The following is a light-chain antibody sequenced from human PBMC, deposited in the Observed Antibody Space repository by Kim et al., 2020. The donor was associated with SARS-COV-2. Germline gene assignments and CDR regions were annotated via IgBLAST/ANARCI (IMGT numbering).Light chain of an antibody. J-gene: IGKJ2*01. CDR1: QFISTW. V-gene: IGKV1-5*01. CDR2: QAS. Sequence: GDRVTITCRASQFISTWLAWYQQKPGKAPKLLVYQASTLESGVPSRFSGSGSGTDFSLTIDSLQPDDFATYYFQHYNSYPYTFGQGTKV. CDR3: QHYNSYPYT.